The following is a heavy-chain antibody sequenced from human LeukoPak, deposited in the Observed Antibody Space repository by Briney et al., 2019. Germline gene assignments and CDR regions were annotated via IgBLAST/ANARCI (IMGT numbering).Heavy chain of an antibody. Sequence: PGGSLRLSCAASGFTFSSYEMNWVRQAPGKGLEWVSYISSSGSTIYYADSVKGRFTISRDSAKNSLYLQMNSLRAEDTAVYYCARDAMVRGVISRWDYWGQGTLVTVSS. V-gene: IGHV3-48*03. CDR2: ISSSGSTI. J-gene: IGHJ4*02. D-gene: IGHD3-10*01. CDR3: ARDAMVRGVISRWDY. CDR1: GFTFSSYE.